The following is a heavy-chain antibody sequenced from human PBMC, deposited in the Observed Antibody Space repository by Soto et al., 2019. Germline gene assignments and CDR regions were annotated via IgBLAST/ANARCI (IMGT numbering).Heavy chain of an antibody. CDR2: INSDGSST. V-gene: IGHV3-74*01. D-gene: IGHD5-18*01. Sequence: GGSLRLSCAASGFTFSSYWMHWVRQAPGKGLVWVSRINSDGSSTSYADSVKGRFTISRDNAKNTLSLQMNSLRAEDTAVYYCARDRIQLWPVYYYYGMDVWGQGPTVTVSS. CDR1: GFTFSSYW. J-gene: IGHJ6*02. CDR3: ARDRIQLWPVYYYYGMDV.